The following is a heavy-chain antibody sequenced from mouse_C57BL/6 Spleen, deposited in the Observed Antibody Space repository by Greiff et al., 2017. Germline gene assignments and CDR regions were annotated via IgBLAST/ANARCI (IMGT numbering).Heavy chain of an antibody. V-gene: IGHV1-80*01. CDR3: ARAYYEYDEGFDY. J-gene: IGHJ2*01. D-gene: IGHD2-4*01. Sequence: QVQLQQSGAELVKPGASVKISCKASGYAFSSYWMNWVKQRPGKGLEWIGQIYPGDGDTNYNGKFKGKATLTADKSSSTAYMQLSSLTSEDSAVYFCARAYYEYDEGFDYWGQGTTLTVSS. CDR1: GYAFSSYW. CDR2: IYPGDGDT.